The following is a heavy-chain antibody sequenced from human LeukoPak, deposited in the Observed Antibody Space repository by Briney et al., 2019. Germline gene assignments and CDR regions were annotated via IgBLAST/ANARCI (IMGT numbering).Heavy chain of an antibody. CDR2: IYHSGST. CDR1: GYSISSGYY. V-gene: IGHV4-38-2*02. D-gene: IGHD2-8*01. J-gene: IGHJ6*03. CDR3: ARLVSGGYCTNGVCYSSYYYYMDV. Sequence: PSETLSLTCTVSGYSISSGYYWGWIRQPPGKGLEWIGSIYHSGSTYYNPSLKSRVTISVDTSKNQFSLKLSSVTAADTAVYCCARLVSGGYCTNGVCYSSYYYYMDVWGKGTTVTVSS.